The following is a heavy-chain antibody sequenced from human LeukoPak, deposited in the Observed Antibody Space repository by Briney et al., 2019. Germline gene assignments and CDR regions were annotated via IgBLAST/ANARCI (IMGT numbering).Heavy chain of an antibody. Sequence: GGSLRLSCAASGFTFSSYAMSWVRQAPRKGLEWVSAISGSGGSTYYAESVRGRFTISKDNTKNTQYLQMNSLRAEDTAVYYCAKDQERNAFDIWGQGTMVTVSS. V-gene: IGHV3-23*01. J-gene: IGHJ3*02. CDR3: AKDQERNAFDI. CDR2: ISGSGGST. CDR1: GFTFSSYA.